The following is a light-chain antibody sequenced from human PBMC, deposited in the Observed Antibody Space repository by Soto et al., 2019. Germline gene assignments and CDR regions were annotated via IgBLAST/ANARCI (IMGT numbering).Light chain of an antibody. Sequence: QPVLTQSPSASVSLGASVKLTCTLSSGRNSYAIAWHQQQPEKGPRYLMKVNSDGRHNKGDGIPARFSGSSSGAERYLTISSLQSEDEADYYCPTWCTAIVVFGGGTKVPVL. V-gene: IGLV4-69*01. CDR1: SGRNSYA. J-gene: IGLJ2*01. CDR2: VNSDGRH. CDR3: PTWCTAIVV.